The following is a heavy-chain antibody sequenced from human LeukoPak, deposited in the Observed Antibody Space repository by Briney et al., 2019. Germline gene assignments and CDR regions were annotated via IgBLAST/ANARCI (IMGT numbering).Heavy chain of an antibody. V-gene: IGHV4-59*01. CDR3: ARLSSGSYGNWFDP. CDR2: IYYSGST. CDR1: GGSISSYY. Sequence: PSETLSLTCTVSGGSISSYYWSWIRQPPGKGLEWIGYIYYSGSTNYNPSLKSRVTISVDTSKNQFSLKLSSVTAADTAVYYCARLSSGSYGNWFDPWGQGTLVTVSS. D-gene: IGHD1-26*01. J-gene: IGHJ5*02.